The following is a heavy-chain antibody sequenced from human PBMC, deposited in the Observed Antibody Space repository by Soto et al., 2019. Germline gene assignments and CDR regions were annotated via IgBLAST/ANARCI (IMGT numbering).Heavy chain of an antibody. Sequence: EVQLMESGGGLVQPGGSLRLSCAASGFSFGASWMAWVRQAPGKGLEWVADIKPDGSEINYVDSVKGRVTIARDNAKNSLYLQMDSLRAEDTAVYYCARDPYLGAIDYWGLGPLVTVSS. CDR3: ARDPYLGAIDY. J-gene: IGHJ4*02. CDR1: GFSFGASW. V-gene: IGHV3-7*01. D-gene: IGHD3-16*01. CDR2: IKPDGSEI.